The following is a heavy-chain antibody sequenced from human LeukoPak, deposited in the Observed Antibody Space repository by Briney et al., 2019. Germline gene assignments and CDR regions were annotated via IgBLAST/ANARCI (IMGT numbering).Heavy chain of an antibody. Sequence: SVKVSCKASGGTFSSYAISWVRQAPGQGLEWMGGIIPIFGTANYAQKFQGRVTITADESTSTAYMELSSLRSEDTAVYYCARIRRSYCSSTSCPPDYWGQGTLVTVSS. D-gene: IGHD2-2*01. J-gene: IGHJ4*02. CDR2: IIPIFGTA. CDR1: GGTFSSYA. CDR3: ARIRRSYCSSTSCPPDY. V-gene: IGHV1-69*01.